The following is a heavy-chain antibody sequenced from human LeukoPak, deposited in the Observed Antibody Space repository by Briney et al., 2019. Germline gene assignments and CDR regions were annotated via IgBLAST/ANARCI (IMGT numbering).Heavy chain of an antibody. D-gene: IGHD3-9*01. J-gene: IGHJ4*02. Sequence: TGGSLRLSCAASGFTFTTFNMNWVRQAPGKGLEWVSSITSGGDYMYYADSVKGRFTTSRDNAKNSLSLQLNSLRVEDTAVYYCARGHYDVLAASYKWTPDYWGQGTLVTVSS. CDR2: ITSGGDYM. CDR3: ARGHYDVLAASYKWTPDY. V-gene: IGHV3-21*01. CDR1: GFTFTTFN.